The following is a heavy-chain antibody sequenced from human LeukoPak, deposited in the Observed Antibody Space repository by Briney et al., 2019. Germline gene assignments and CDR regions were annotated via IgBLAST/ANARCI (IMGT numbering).Heavy chain of an antibody. CDR2: IFYSGST. D-gene: IGHD1-26*01. Sequence: PSETLSLTCTVSGGSISGYYWSWIRQPPGKGLEWIGYIFYSGSTNYNPSLKSRVTISVDTSKSQFSLKLSSVTAADTAVYYCARGEWDLLFDYWGQGTLVTVSS. CDR3: ARGEWDLLFDY. J-gene: IGHJ4*02. V-gene: IGHV4-59*01. CDR1: GGSISGYY.